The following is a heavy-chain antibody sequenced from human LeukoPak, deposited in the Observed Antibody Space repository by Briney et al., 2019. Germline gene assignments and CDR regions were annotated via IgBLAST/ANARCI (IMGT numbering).Heavy chain of an antibody. J-gene: IGHJ6*02. CDR3: ARERAGYYGMDV. Sequence: GASVKVSCKASGYTFTSYYMHWVRQAPGQGLEWMGIINPSGGSTSYAQEFQGRVTMTRDTSTSTVYMELSSLRSEDTAVYYCARERAGYYGMDVWGQGTTVTVSS. D-gene: IGHD3-10*01. V-gene: IGHV1-46*01. CDR1: GYTFTSYY. CDR2: INPSGGST.